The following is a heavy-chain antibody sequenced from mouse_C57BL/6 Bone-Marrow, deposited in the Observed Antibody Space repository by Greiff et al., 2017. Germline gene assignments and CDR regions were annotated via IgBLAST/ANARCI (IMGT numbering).Heavy chain of an antibody. D-gene: IGHD1-1*01. CDR2: IYPGNSDT. Sequence: EVQLQQSGTVLARPGASVKMSCKTSGYTFPSYWMHWVKQRPGQGLEWIGAIYPGNSDTSYNQKFKGKAKLTAVTSASTAYMELSSLTNEDSAVYYCTRGYYYGSRGYFDVWGTGTTVTVSS. CDR1: GYTFPSYW. J-gene: IGHJ1*03. V-gene: IGHV1-5*01. CDR3: TRGYYYGSRGYFDV.